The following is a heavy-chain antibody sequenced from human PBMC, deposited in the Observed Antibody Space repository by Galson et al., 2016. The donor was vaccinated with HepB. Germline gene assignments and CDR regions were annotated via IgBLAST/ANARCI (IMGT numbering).Heavy chain of an antibody. CDR1: GFTVSNYG. D-gene: IGHD2/OR15-2a*01. CDR3: ARRHEYCPPVGCSVDY. J-gene: IGHJ4*02. CDR2: DSMDGRRK. V-gene: IGHV3-30*03. Sequence: SLRLSCAASGFTVSNYGMHWGRQCPGKGLEWVAADSMDGRRKFYADSVKGRFTISRDNSNNMLFLQMSSLRTDDTAIYYCARRHEYCPPVGCSVDYWGQGTLVSVSS.